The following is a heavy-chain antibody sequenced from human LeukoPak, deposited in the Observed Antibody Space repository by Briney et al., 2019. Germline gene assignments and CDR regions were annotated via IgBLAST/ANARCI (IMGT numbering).Heavy chain of an antibody. D-gene: IGHD6-25*01. CDR2: IYHSGST. V-gene: IGHV4-4*02. J-gene: IGHJ3*02. CDR3: AREIRGDAFDI. CDR1: GGSISSGNW. Sequence: PSGTLSLTCAVSGGSISSGNWWSWVRQPPGKGLEWIGEIYHSGSTNYNPSLKSRVTISVDNSKNQFSLKLSSVTAADTAVYYCAREIRGDAFDIWGQGTMVTVSS.